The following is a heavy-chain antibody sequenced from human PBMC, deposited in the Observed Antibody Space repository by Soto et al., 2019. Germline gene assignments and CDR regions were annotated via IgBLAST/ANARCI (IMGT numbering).Heavy chain of an antibody. V-gene: IGHV1-69*01. D-gene: IGHD2-2*01. CDR2: IIPDFGTT. J-gene: IGHJ6*02. CDR1: GGTFSNYT. CDR3: ARSSPYIVVRKPTGNQDYYGMDV. Sequence: QVQLVQSGAEVKKPGSSVKVFCKASGGTFSNYTISWVRQAPGQGLEWMGGIIPDFGTTDYEQKFQGRVTITAVGSTSTAYMKLSSLRSADTAVYYCARSSPYIVVRKPTGNQDYYGMDVWGQGTTVTVSS.